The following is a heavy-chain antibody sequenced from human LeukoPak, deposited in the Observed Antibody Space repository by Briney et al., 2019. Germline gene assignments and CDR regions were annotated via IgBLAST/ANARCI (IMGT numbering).Heavy chain of an antibody. CDR3: ARMTTVTTFDY. CDR1: GGSISSYY. Sequence: SSETLSLTCTVSGGSISSYYCSWIRQPPGKGLEWIGYIYYSGSTNYNPSLKSRVTISVDTSKNQFSLKLSSVTAADTAVYYCARMTTVTTFDYWGQGTLVTVSS. J-gene: IGHJ4*02. D-gene: IGHD4-17*01. CDR2: IYYSGST. V-gene: IGHV4-59*01.